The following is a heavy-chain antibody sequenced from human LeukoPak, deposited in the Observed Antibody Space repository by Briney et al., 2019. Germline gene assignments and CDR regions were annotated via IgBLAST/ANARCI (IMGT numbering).Heavy chain of an antibody. CDR2: IYYSGST. CDR3: ARHQARYYYDSSGFDDY. D-gene: IGHD3-22*01. Sequence: SETLSLTCTVSGGSISSGGYYWSWIRQHPGKGLEWIGYIYYSGSTYYNPSLKSRVTISVDTSKNQFSLKLSSVTAADTAVYYCARHQARYYYDSSGFDDYWGQGTLVTVSS. CDR1: GGSISSGGYY. J-gene: IGHJ4*02. V-gene: IGHV4-31*03.